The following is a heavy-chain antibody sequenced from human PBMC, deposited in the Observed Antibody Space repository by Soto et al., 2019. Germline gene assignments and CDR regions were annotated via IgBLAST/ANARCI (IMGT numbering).Heavy chain of an antibody. CDR3: ARPYSSHYYMDV. J-gene: IGHJ6*03. D-gene: IGHD6-13*01. CDR2: INHSGST. CDR1: GGSFSGYY. V-gene: IGHV4-34*01. Sequence: SETLSLTCVVYGGSFSGYYWSWIRQPPGKGLEWIGEINHSGSTNYNPSLKSRVTISVDTSKNQFSLKLSSVTAADTAVYYCARPYSSHYYMDVWGKGTTVTVSS.